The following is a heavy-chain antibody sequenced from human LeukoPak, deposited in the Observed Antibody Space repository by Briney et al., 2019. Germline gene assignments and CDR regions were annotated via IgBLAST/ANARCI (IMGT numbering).Heavy chain of an antibody. D-gene: IGHD2-2*01. V-gene: IGHV3-23*01. CDR2: ISGSGDGT. CDR3: AKGVGGYCSSTDCRAYDN. Sequence: GGSLRLSCAASGFIFSSYAMNWGRQAPGKGLECVSAISGSGDGTYYADSVKGRFTVSRDNSKNTLYLQMNNLRAESSAVYYCAKGVGGYCSSTDCRAYDNWGQGTLVTVSS. CDR1: GFIFSSYA. J-gene: IGHJ4*02.